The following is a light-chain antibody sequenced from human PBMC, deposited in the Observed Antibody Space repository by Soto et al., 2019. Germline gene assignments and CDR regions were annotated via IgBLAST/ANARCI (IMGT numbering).Light chain of an antibody. CDR1: QSVSSN. CDR2: GAS. CDR3: HQYNNCPPVT. J-gene: IGKJ3*01. Sequence: EIVMTQSPATLSVSPGERATLSCRASQSVSSNLAWYQQKPGQAPRLLIYGASTRATGIPARFSGSGSGTEFTLTISSLQSEDVAVYYCHQYNNCPPVTFGPGTKVDIK. V-gene: IGKV3-15*01.